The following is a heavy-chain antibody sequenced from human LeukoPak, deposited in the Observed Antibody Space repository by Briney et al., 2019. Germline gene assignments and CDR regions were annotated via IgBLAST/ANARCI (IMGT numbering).Heavy chain of an antibody. V-gene: IGHV4-34*01. Sequence: SETLSLTCAVYGGSFSGYYWSWVRQPPGKGLEWVGEINHSGSTNYNPSLKSRVSISVDTSKNQFSLKLSSVTAADTDVYYCARGYPTLGYCSGGSCYRRINWFDPWGQGTLVTVSS. CDR2: INHSGST. CDR3: ARGYPTLGYCSGGSCYRRINWFDP. CDR1: GGSFSGYY. J-gene: IGHJ5*02. D-gene: IGHD2-15*01.